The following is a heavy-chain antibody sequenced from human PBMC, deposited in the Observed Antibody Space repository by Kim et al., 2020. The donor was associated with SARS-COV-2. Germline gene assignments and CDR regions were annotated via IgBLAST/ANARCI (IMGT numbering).Heavy chain of an antibody. CDR3: ARGYCSSTSCSFYYYYGMDV. CDR1: GFTFSSYS. J-gene: IGHJ6*02. D-gene: IGHD2-2*01. CDR2: ISSSSSYI. Sequence: GGSLRLSCAASGFTFSSYSTNWVRQAPGKGLEWVSSISSSSSYIYYADSVKGRFTISRDNAKNSLYLQMNSLRAEDTAVYYCARGYCSSTSCSFYYYYGMDVWGQGTTVTVSS. V-gene: IGHV3-21*01.